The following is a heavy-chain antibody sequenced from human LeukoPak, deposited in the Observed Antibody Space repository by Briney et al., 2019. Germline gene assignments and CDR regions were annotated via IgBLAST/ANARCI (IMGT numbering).Heavy chain of an antibody. J-gene: IGHJ4*02. V-gene: IGHV3-53*01. CDR3: ASSRDSGFDY. CDR2: IYSGGST. D-gene: IGHD4-17*01. Sequence: PGGSLRLSCEASGFTFSDPYMSWVRQAPGKGLEWVSVIYSGGSTYYADSVKGRFTISRDNSKNTLYLQMNSLRAEDTAVYYCASSRDSGFDYWGQGTLVTVSS. CDR1: GFTFSDPY.